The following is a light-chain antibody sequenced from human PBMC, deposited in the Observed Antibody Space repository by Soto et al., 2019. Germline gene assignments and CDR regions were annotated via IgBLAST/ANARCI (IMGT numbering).Light chain of an antibody. CDR3: SSYTSSSTLYV. J-gene: IGLJ2*01. Sequence: QSALTQPASVSGSPGQSITISCTGSSSDVGDYNYVSWYQQHPGKAPKLMIYEVTNRPSGVSNRFSGSKSGNTASLTISGLQAEDEADYYCSSYTSSSTLYVFGGGTKLTVL. CDR2: EVT. CDR1: SSDVGDYNY. V-gene: IGLV2-14*01.